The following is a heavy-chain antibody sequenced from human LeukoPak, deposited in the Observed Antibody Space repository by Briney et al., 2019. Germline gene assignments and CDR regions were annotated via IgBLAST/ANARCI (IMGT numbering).Heavy chain of an antibody. J-gene: IGHJ4*01. CDR1: GFPFGDYV. D-gene: IGHD3-9*01. CDR3: ARDHDWAFDL. CDR2: INHNAEMI. V-gene: IGHV3-48*02. Sequence: PGGSLRLSCEASGFPFGDYVMSWVRQAPEKGLEWIAYINHNAEMIFYPDFVKGRFTISRDNAKNSLYLQMNALRYEDTAIYYCARDHDWAFDLWGQGTLVTVSS.